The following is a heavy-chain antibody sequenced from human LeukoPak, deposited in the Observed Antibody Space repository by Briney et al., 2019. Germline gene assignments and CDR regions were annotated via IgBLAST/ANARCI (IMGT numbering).Heavy chain of an antibody. CDR3: ARRKEQWHARGYYFDY. CDR1: GGSISSSSYY. CDR2: IYYSGST. V-gene: IGHV4-39*01. D-gene: IGHD6-19*01. J-gene: IGHJ4*02. Sequence: PSETLSLTCTVSGGSISSSSYYWGWIRQPPGKGLEWIGSIYYSGSTYYNPSLKSRVTISVDTSKNQFSLKLSSVTAADTAVYYCARRKEQWHARGYYFDYWGQGTLVTVSS.